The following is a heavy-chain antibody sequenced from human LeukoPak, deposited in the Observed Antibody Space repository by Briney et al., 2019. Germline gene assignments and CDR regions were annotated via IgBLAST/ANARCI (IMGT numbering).Heavy chain of an antibody. V-gene: IGHV4-61*02. CDR2: IYTSGST. CDR3: ARVVTIFGVVPTHYFDY. CDR1: GGSISSGSYY. J-gene: IGHJ4*02. D-gene: IGHD3-3*01. Sequence: SQTLSLTCTVSGGSISSGSYYWSWIRQPAGKGLEWIGRIYTSGSTNYNPSLKSRVTISVDTSKNQFSLKLSSVTAADTAVYYCARVVTIFGVVPTHYFDYWGQGTLVTVSS.